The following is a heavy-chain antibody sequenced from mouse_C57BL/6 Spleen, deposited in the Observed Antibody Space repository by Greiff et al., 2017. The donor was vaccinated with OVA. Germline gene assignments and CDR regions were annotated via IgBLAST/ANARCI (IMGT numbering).Heavy chain of an antibody. V-gene: IGHV1-55*01. CDR2: IYPGSGST. CDR1: GYTFTSYW. J-gene: IGHJ2*01. D-gene: IGHD2-4*01. Sequence: QVQLQQPGAELVKPGASVKMSCKASGYTFTSYWITWVKQRPGQGLEWIGDIYPGSGSTNYNEKFKSKATLTVDTSSSTAYMQLSSLTSEDSAVYYCARGDDYFYYFDYWGQGTTLTVSS. CDR3: ARGDDYFYYFDY.